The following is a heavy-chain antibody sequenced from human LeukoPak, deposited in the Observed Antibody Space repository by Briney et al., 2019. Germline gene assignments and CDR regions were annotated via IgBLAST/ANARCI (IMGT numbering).Heavy chain of an antibody. J-gene: IGHJ4*02. D-gene: IGHD2-21*02. Sequence: PGRSLRLSCAASGLTFSSYAMHWVRQAPGKGLEWVAVISYDGSNKYYADSVKGRFTISRDNSKNTLYLQMNSLRAEDTAVYYCARDAYCGGDCWPDYWGQGTLVTVSS. CDR1: GLTFSSYA. CDR2: ISYDGSNK. CDR3: ARDAYCGGDCWPDY. V-gene: IGHV3-30-3*01.